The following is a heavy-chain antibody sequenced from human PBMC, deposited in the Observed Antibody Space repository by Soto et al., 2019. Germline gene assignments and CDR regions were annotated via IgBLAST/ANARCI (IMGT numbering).Heavy chain of an antibody. Sequence: SGPTLVNPTQTLTLTCTFSGFSLSTSGVGVGWIRQPPGKALEWLALIYWDDDKRYSPSLKSRLTITKDTSKNQVVLTMTNMDPVDTATYYCAHRPGFKWGFEVLRYFDWSYNWFDPWGQ. D-gene: IGHD3-9*01. CDR3: AHRPGFKWGFEVLRYFDWSYNWFDP. CDR2: IYWDDDK. V-gene: IGHV2-5*02. CDR1: GFSLSTSGVG. J-gene: IGHJ5*02.